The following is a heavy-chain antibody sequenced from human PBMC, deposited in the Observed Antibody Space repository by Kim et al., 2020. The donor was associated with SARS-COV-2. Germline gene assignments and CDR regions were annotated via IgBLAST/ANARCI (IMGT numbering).Heavy chain of an antibody. CDR1: GYTFTSYY. V-gene: IGHV1-46*01. Sequence: ASVKVSCKASGYTFTSYYMHWVRQAPGQGLEWMGIINPTGGSTSYAQKFQGRVTMTRDTSTSTVYMELSSLRSEDTAVYYCASGGLLLGSAFDIWGQGTMVTVSS. CDR2: INPTGGST. CDR3: ASGGLLLGSAFDI. J-gene: IGHJ3*02. D-gene: IGHD3-22*01.